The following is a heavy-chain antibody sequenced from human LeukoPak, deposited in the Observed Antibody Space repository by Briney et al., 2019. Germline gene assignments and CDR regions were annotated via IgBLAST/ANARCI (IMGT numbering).Heavy chain of an antibody. CDR2: INPSGGST. D-gene: IGHD3-3*01. CDR1: GYTFTIYY. Sequence: VASVKVSCKASGYTFTIYYMHWVRQAPGQGLEWMGIINPSGGSTSYAQKFQGRVTMTRDTSTSTVYMELSSLRSEDTAVYYCARDGRFLEWLLFGAGGMDVWGQGTTVTVSS. CDR3: ARDGRFLEWLLFGAGGMDV. V-gene: IGHV1-46*01. J-gene: IGHJ6*02.